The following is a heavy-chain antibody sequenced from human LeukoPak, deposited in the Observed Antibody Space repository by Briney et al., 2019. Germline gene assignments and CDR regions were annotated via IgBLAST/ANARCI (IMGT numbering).Heavy chain of an antibody. CDR2: ISGSGSMI. J-gene: IGHJ4*02. V-gene: IGHV3-11*01. CDR3: ARGLYYPDY. Sequence: GGSLRLSCAASGFTFSDNYMSWIRQAPGKGLEWVSYISGSGSMIYYADSVKGRFTISRDNAKNSLYLQMNSLRAEDTAVYYCARGLYYPDYWGRGTLVTVSS. D-gene: IGHD3-22*01. CDR1: GFTFSDNY.